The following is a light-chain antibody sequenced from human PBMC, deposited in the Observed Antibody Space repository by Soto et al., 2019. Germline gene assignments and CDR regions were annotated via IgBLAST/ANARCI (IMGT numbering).Light chain of an antibody. V-gene: IGKV1-39*01. CDR1: QSISGY. Sequence: DIQMTQSPSSLSASVGDRVTITCRASQSISGYLSWYLQKPGKAPKLLIYAATGVQSGVPSRFSGGGSGTDFTLTISNLQPEDFATYYCQQSYSVPYTFGQGTTLEIK. CDR3: QQSYSVPYT. J-gene: IGKJ2*01. CDR2: AAT.